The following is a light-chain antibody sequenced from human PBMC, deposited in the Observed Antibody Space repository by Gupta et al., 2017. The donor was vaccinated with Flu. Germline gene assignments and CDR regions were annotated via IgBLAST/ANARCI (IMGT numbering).Light chain of an antibody. V-gene: IGLV8-61*01. CDR3: VLHLRDGMWV. CDR2: RTLTNSGN. CDR1: SNY. J-gene: IGLJ3*02. Sequence: SNYPSWYQQTPGQAPRTLIYRTLTNSGNTRSPGVPDRFAGSILGGKASHTITGAQADDESDYYCVLHLRDGMWVFGGGTKLTVL.